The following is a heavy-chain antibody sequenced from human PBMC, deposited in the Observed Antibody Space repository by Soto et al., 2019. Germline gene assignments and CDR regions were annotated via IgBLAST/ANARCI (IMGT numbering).Heavy chain of an antibody. CDR3: ARGRIVGATYYYYYGMDV. D-gene: IGHD1-26*01. Sequence: EASVKVSCKASGGTFSSYAISWVRQAPGQGLEWMGGIIPIFGTANYAQKFQGRVTITADESTSTAYMELSSLRSEDTAVYYCARGRIVGATYYYYYGMDVWGQGTTVTVS. CDR2: IIPIFGTA. J-gene: IGHJ6*02. V-gene: IGHV1-69*13. CDR1: GGTFSSYA.